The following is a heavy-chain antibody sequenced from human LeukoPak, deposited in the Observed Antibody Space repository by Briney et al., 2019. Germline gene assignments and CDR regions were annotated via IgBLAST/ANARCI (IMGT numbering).Heavy chain of an antibody. D-gene: IGHD6-13*01. V-gene: IGHV5-51*01. Sequence: GESLKISCKGSGYSFTSYWIGWVRQMPGKGLEWMGIIYPGDSDTRYSPSFQGQVTISADKSISTAYLQWSSLKASDTAMYYCARQTSSWYVHYYYYMDVWGKGITVTVSS. CDR3: ARQTSSWYVHYYYYMDV. J-gene: IGHJ6*03. CDR2: IYPGDSDT. CDR1: GYSFTSYW.